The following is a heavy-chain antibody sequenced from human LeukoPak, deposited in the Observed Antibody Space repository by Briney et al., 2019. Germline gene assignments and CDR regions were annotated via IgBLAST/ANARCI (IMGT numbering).Heavy chain of an antibody. J-gene: IGHJ1*01. V-gene: IGHV3-33*01. CDR1: GLTFSHYG. CDR3: TMWSGSSYIEYFQH. D-gene: IGHD1-26*01. CDR2: IWNDGSKK. Sequence: GGSLRLSCAASGLTFSHYGMHWIRQSPGKGLDLVALIWNDGSKKYYADFVKGRFTISRDNAKNTLYLQMDSLRAEDTAVYYCTMWSGSSYIEYFQHWGQAPWSPSPQ.